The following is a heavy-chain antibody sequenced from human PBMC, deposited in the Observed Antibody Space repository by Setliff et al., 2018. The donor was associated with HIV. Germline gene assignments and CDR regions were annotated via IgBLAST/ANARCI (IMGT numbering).Heavy chain of an antibody. J-gene: IGHJ3*02. Sequence: GGSLRLSCAASGFTFSNNWMAWVRLAPGKGLEWVANIKQDGSSISYADSVKGRFTISRDNAKNTLYLQMNSLRGEDTAVYYCARHSDWYGNDAFDIWGQGTRVTVSS. V-gene: IGHV3-7*02. CDR3: ARHSDWYGNDAFDI. CDR2: IKQDGSSI. D-gene: IGHD6-19*01. CDR1: GFTFSNNW.